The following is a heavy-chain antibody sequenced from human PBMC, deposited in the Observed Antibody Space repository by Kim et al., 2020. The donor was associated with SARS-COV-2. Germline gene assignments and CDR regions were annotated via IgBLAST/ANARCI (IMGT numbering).Heavy chain of an antibody. V-gene: IGHV3-23*01. D-gene: IGHD3-10*01. J-gene: IGHJ4*02. CDR3: AQLGAY. CDR2: GSGGST. Sequence: GSGGSTYYADSVKGRFTISRDNSKNTLYLQMNSLRAEDTAVYYCAQLGAYWGQGTLVTVSS.